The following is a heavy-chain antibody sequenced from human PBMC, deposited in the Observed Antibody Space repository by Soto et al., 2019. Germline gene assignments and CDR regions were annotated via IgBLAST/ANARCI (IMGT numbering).Heavy chain of an antibody. CDR1: GCSISSYY. Sequence: PSETLSLTCTVSGCSISSYYWSWIRQPPGKGLEWIGYIYYSGSTNYNPSLKSRITISVDTSKNQFSLKLSSVTAADTAVYYCARYSSTWSYFDYWGQGTLVTVSS. CDR3: ARYSSTWSYFDY. CDR2: IYYSGST. V-gene: IGHV4-59*01. J-gene: IGHJ4*02. D-gene: IGHD6-13*01.